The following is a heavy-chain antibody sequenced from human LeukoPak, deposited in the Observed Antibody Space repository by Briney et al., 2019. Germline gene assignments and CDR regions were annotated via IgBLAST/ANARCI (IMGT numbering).Heavy chain of an antibody. Sequence: SETLSLTCAVYGGPFSGYYWSWIRHPPGKGLEWIGEINHSGSTNYNPSLKSRVTISVDTSKNQFSLKLSSVTAADTAVYYCASLDVTYYYDSSGYAWFDPWGQGTLVTVSS. CDR3: ASLDVTYYYDSSGYAWFDP. D-gene: IGHD3-22*01. CDR1: GGPFSGYY. V-gene: IGHV4-34*01. CDR2: INHSGST. J-gene: IGHJ5*02.